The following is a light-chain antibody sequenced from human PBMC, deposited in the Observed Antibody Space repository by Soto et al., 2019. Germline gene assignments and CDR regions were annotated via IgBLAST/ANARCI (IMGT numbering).Light chain of an antibody. V-gene: IGLV2-8*01. J-gene: IGLJ2*01. CDR1: SSDVGGYNY. Sequence: SVLTQPPSASGSPGQSVTISCTGTSSDVGGYNYVSWYQQHPGKAPKLMIYDVSKRPSGVPDRFSGSKSGNTASLTVSGLQAEDEADYYCSSYAGSTVVFGGGTKLTVL. CDR3: SSYAGSTVV. CDR2: DVS.